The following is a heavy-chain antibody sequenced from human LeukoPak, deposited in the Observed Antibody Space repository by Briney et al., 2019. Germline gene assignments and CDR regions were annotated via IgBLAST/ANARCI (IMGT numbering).Heavy chain of an antibody. V-gene: IGHV6-1*01. Sequence: SQTLSLTCAISGDSVSSTCAAWNWIRQPPWRGLEWRGRTYYRAEWYSDYAASASGRITVNLDTSTIQVSLLLRLVTPEDTAVYYCARYTSSWFFDSWGLGTLVTVSS. CDR3: ARYTSSWFFDS. CDR2: TYYRAEWYS. J-gene: IGHJ4*02. CDR1: GDSVSSTCAA. D-gene: IGHD6-13*01.